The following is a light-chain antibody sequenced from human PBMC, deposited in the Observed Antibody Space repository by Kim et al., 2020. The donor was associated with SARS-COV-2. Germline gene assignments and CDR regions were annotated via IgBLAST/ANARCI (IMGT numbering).Light chain of an antibody. CDR1: SLRSYY. CDR2: GKN. J-gene: IGLJ3*02. CDR3: NSRDSSRNHLRV. Sequence: SSELTQDPAVSVALGQTVRITCQGDSLRSYYASWYQQKPGQAPVLVIYGKNNRPSGIPDRFSGPSSGNTASLTITGAQAEDEADYYCNSRDSSRNHLRVFGGGTQLTVL. V-gene: IGLV3-19*01.